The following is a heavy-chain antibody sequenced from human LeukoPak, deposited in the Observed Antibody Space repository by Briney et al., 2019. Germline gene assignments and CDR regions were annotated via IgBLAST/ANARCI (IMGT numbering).Heavy chain of an antibody. CDR3: ARDRSLYFDWARSTPWDY. V-gene: IGHV1-18*01. J-gene: IGHJ4*02. CDR2: ISAYNGNT. D-gene: IGHD3-9*01. CDR1: GYTFTSYG. Sequence: GASVKVSCKASGYTFTSYGISWVRQAPGQGLEWMGWISAYNGNTNYAQKLQGRVTMTTDTSTSTAYMELRSLRSDDTAVYYCARDRSLYFDWARSTPWDYWGQGTLVTVSS.